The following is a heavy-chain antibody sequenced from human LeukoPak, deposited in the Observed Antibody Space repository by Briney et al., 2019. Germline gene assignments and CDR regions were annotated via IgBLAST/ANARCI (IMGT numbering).Heavy chain of an antibody. J-gene: IGHJ4*02. CDR1: GFTISRSS. CDR3: AKGYYDSSGYSN. D-gene: IGHD3-22*01. CDR2: ISISSSDI. V-gene: IGHV3-21*04. Sequence: PGGSLRLSCAASGFTISRSSMHWVRQAPGKGLEWVSSISISSSDIYYADSVKGRFTISRDNAKNSLYLQMNSLRAEDTAVYYCAKGYYDSSGYSNWGQGTLVTVSS.